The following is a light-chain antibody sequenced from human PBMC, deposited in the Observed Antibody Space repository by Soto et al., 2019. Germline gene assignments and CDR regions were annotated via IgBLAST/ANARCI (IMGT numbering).Light chain of an antibody. Sequence: QSVLAQPASVSGSPGQSITISCTGTSRDVGGHNYVSWYQQYPGKAPKVMIYEVTNRPSGVSNRFSGSKSGNTASLTISGLQTDDEADYYCSSYTSSSTYDFGTGTKVTVL. CDR3: SSYTSSSTYD. J-gene: IGLJ1*01. V-gene: IGLV2-14*01. CDR2: EVT. CDR1: SRDVGGHNY.